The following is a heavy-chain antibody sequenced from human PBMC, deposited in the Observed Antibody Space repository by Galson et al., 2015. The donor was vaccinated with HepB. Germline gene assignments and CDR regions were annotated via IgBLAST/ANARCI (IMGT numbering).Heavy chain of an antibody. V-gene: IGHV3-30*18. J-gene: IGHJ4*02. Sequence: SLRLSCAASGFTFSNYGMHWVRQAPGKGLEWVAVISYDGSNKYYADSVKGRFTISRDNSKNTLYLQMNSLRAERTALYYCAKDPYLYSALAGTMAGFDYWGQGTLVTVSS. CDR2: ISYDGSNK. CDR3: AKDPYLYSALAGTMAGFDY. CDR1: GFTFSNYG. D-gene: IGHD6-19*01.